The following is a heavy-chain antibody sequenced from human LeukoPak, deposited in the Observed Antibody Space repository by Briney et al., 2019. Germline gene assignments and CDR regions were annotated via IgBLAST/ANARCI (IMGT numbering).Heavy chain of an antibody. V-gene: IGHV3-9*03. J-gene: IGHJ4*02. CDR1: GFTFGDYA. CDR3: AKDMGTMVVNRGCDC. CDR2: ISWNGGRV. Sequence: GRSLRLSCAASGFTFGDYALHWVRQAPGKGLEGVSGISWNGGRVGYADSVKGRFTISRDYAKNSLYLQMNSLRAEDMSLYYCAKDMGTMVVNRGCDCWGQGTLVTVSS. D-gene: IGHD4/OR15-4a*01.